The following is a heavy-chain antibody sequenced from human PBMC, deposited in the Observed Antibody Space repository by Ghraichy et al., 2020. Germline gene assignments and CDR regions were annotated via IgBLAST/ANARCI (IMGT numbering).Heavy chain of an antibody. CDR2: IKQDGSEK. Sequence: GGSLRLSCAASGFIFSGDWMSWVRQAPRKGPEWVANIKQDGSEKYYVDSVKGRFTISRDNAKNSLYLQMNSLRAEDTAVYYCARDLGGGWYLDNGGQGALVTVSS. D-gene: IGHD6-19*01. J-gene: IGHJ4*02. V-gene: IGHV3-7*01. CDR3: ARDLGGGWYLDN. CDR1: GFIFSGDW.